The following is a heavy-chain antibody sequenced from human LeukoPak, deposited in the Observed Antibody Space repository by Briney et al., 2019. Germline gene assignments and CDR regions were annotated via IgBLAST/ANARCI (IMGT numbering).Heavy chain of an antibody. CDR2: SGST. CDR1: GYSISSGYY. J-gene: IGHJ1*01. Sequence: MTSETLSLTCTVSGYSISSGYYWGWIRQPPGKGLEWIGSGSTYYNPSLKGRAAISVDTSKNQFSLKLSSVTAADTAVYFCASPRGGDSGGYYTWYFHHWGQGILVTVSS. CDR3: ASPRGGDSGGYYTWYFHH. V-gene: IGHV4-38-2*02. D-gene: IGHD3-22*01.